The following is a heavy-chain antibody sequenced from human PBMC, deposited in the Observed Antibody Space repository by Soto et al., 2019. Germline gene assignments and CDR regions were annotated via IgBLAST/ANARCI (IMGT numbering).Heavy chain of an antibody. J-gene: IGHJ4*02. CDR1: GDSVSSNSAA. V-gene: IGHV6-1*01. Sequence: PSQTLSLTCAISGDSVSSNSAAWNWVRQSPSRGLEWLGRTYYRSKWNNDYAVSVKRRITINPDTSKNQFSLQLNSVTPEDTAVYYCAREGGDRSSWYFDYWGQGTLVTVSS. CDR3: AREGGDRSSWYFDY. CDR2: TYYRSKWNN. D-gene: IGHD6-13*01.